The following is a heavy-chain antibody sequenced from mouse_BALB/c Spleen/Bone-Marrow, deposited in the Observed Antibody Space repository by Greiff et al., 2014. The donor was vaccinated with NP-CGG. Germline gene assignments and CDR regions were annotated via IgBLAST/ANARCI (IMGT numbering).Heavy chain of an antibody. V-gene: IGHV1S135*01. J-gene: IGHJ3*01. D-gene: IGHD2-13*01. CDR2: IDPYNGGS. CDR3: ARDGDYSWFAY. Sequence: EVQLQQSGPELVKPGASVKVSCKASGYAFTSYNIYWVMQSHGKSLEWIGYIDPYNGGSNYNRKFKGKATLTVDKSSSTAYMHLNSLTSEDSAVYYCARDGDYSWFAYWGQGTLVTVSA. CDR1: GYAFTSYN.